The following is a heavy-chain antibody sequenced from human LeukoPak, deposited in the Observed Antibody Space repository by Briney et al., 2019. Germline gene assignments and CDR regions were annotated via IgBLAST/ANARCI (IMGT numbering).Heavy chain of an antibody. CDR3: AKDEYYDSSGYYSGY. Sequence: GGSLRLSCAASGFTFSSYGMSWVRQAPGKGLEWVSAISGSGGSTYYADSVKGRFTISRDNSKNTLYLQMNSLRAEDTAVYYCAKDEYYDSSGYYSGYWGQGTLVTVSS. CDR2: ISGSGGST. V-gene: IGHV3-23*01. D-gene: IGHD3-22*01. CDR1: GFTFSSYG. J-gene: IGHJ4*02.